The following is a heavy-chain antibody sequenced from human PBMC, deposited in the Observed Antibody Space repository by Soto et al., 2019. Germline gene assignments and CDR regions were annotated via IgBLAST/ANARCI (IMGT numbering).Heavy chain of an antibody. CDR2: INHSGST. Sequence: SETLSLTCAVYGGSFSDYYWSWIRQPPGKGLEWIGEINHSGSTNYNPSLKSRVTISVDTSKNQFSLKLSSVTAADTAVYYCASLRFLPNWFDPWGQGTLVTVSS. D-gene: IGHD3-3*01. J-gene: IGHJ5*02. CDR3: ASLRFLPNWFDP. CDR1: GGSFSDYY. V-gene: IGHV4-34*01.